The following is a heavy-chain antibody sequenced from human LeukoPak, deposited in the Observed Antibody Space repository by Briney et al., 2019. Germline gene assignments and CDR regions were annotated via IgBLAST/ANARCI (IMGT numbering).Heavy chain of an antibody. V-gene: IGHV3-21*01. D-gene: IGHD6-13*01. CDR2: IVGSSST. J-gene: IGHJ4*02. Sequence: PGRSLRLSCAASGFTFSNFAMTWVRQAPGKGLEWVSSIVGSSSTYYSDSLEGRFTISRDNAKISLYLQMNSLRAEDTAVYYCARIGAGSSRDYWGQGTLVTVSS. CDR3: ARIGAGSSRDY. CDR1: GFTFSNFA.